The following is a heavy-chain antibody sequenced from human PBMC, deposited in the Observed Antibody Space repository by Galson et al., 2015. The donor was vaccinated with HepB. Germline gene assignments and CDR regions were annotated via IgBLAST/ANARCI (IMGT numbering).Heavy chain of an antibody. V-gene: IGHV4-4*02. CDR3: ARERSRATWFGELLYAPFDY. CDR1: GGSISSSNW. J-gene: IGHJ4*02. Sequence: SETLSLTCAVSGGSISSSNWWNWVRQPPGKGLEWIGEIYHSGSTDYNSSLKSRVSISVDKSKNQFSLKLNSVAAADTAVYYCARERSRATWFGELLYAPFDYWGQGTLVAVSS. CDR2: IYHSGST. D-gene: IGHD3-10*01.